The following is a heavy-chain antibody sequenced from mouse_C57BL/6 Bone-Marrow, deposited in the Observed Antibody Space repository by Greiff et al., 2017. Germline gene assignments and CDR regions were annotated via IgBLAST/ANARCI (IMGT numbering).Heavy chain of an antibody. CDR1: GFNIKDDY. CDR2: IDPENGDT. CDR3: TTSGYDD. V-gene: IGHV14-4*01. D-gene: IGHD2-2*01. J-gene: IGHJ2*01. Sequence: VQLQQSGAELVRPGASVKLSCTASGFNIKDDYMHWVKQRPEQGLEWIGWIDPENGDTEYASKFQGKATITADTYSNTAYLQLSSLTSEDTAVYYCTTSGYDDRGQGTTLTVSS.